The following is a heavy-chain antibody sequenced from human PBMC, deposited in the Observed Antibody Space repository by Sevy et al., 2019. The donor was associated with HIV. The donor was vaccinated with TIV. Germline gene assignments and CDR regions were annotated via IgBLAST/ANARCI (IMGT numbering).Heavy chain of an antibody. CDR1: GLSFRSYE. V-gene: IGHV3-48*03. CDR2: ISTGGGTI. J-gene: IGHJ4*01. CDR3: ATSRRDYYNYYFDY. Sequence: GGSLRLSGAASGLSFRSYELNWVRQAPGKGLQWISYISTGGGTIFYADSVKGRFTISRDNAKNSVFLQMNSLRAEDTAVYFCATSRRDYYNYYFDYWGHGTLVTVSS. D-gene: IGHD3-22*01.